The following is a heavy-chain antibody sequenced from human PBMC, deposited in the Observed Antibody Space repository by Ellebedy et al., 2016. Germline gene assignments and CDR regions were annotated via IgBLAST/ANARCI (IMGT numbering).Heavy chain of an antibody. D-gene: IGHD3-16*02. CDR2: IIPILGIA. V-gene: IGHV1-69*04. Sequence: SVKVSCXASGGTFSSYAISWVRQAPGQGLEWMGRIIPILGIANYAQKFQGRVTITADKSTSTAYMELSSLRSEDTAVYYCQSLLVVQPSLMDVWGQGTTVTVSS. CDR1: GGTFSSYA. CDR3: QSLLVVQPSLMDV. J-gene: IGHJ6*02.